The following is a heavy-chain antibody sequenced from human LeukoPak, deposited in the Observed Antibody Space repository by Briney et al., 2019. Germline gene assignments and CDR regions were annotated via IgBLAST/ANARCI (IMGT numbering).Heavy chain of an antibody. CDR1: GYSFTSYW. Sequence: GESLKISCKGSGYSFTSYWIGWVRQMPGKGLEWMGIIYPGDSDTRYSPSFQGQVTISADKSISTAYLQWSSLKASDTAMYYCASAPNHIVVVPAASPYYWGQGTLVTVSS. CDR2: IYPGDSDT. D-gene: IGHD2-2*01. CDR3: ASAPNHIVVVPAASPYY. J-gene: IGHJ4*02. V-gene: IGHV5-51*01.